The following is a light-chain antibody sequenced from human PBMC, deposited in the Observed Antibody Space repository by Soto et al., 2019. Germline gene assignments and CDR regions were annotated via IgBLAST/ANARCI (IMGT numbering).Light chain of an antibody. CDR2: SNN. V-gene: IGLV1-44*01. Sequence: QSVLTQPPSASGTPGQRVTISCSGSSSNIGSHTVNWYQQLPGTAPKLLIYSNNQRPSGVPDRFSGSKSGTSASLAISGLQSEDEADYYCAAWGDSLKRVFGGGTKLTVL. J-gene: IGLJ3*02. CDR1: SSNIGSHT. CDR3: AAWGDSLKRV.